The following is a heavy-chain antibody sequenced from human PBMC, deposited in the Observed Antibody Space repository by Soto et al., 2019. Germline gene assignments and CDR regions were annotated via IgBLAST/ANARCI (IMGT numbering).Heavy chain of an antibody. D-gene: IGHD2-15*01. CDR2: IIPIFGTA. V-gene: IGHV1-69*01. CDR1: GGTFSSYA. J-gene: IGHJ6*02. CDR3: AREPTCSGGSCYSIGYYYYGMDV. Sequence: QVQLVQSGAEVKKPGSSVKVSCKASGGTFSSYAISWVRQAPGQGLEWMGGIIPIFGTANYAQKFKGRVTITADESTSTAYMELSSLRSEDTAVYYCAREPTCSGGSCYSIGYYYYGMDVWGQGTTVTVSS.